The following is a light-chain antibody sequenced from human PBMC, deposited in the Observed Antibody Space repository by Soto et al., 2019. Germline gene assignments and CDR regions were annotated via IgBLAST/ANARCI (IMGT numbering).Light chain of an antibody. Sequence: DIVMSQSPDSLAVSLGERATVNCKSSQSVLYSSNNKNYLAWYQQKPRQPPKLLIYWASTRESGVPDRFSGSGSGTDFTLTISSLXXXXXXVYYCQHYSRSPWTFGXGXXVEI. J-gene: IGKJ1*01. CDR2: WAS. V-gene: IGKV4-1*01. CDR1: QSVLYSSNNKNY. CDR3: QHYSRSPWT.